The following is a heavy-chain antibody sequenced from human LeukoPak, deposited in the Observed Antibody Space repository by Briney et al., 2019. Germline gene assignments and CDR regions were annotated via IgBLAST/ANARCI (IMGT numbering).Heavy chain of an antibody. Sequence: PSETLSLTCTVSGGSISSSSYYWGWIRQPPGKGLEWIGEINHSGSTNYNPSLKSRVTISVDTSKNQFSLKLSSVTAADTAVYYCARDLGAEDAFDIWGQGTMVTVPS. D-gene: IGHD1-26*01. CDR1: GGSISSSSYY. V-gene: IGHV4-39*07. CDR3: ARDLGAEDAFDI. J-gene: IGHJ3*02. CDR2: INHSGST.